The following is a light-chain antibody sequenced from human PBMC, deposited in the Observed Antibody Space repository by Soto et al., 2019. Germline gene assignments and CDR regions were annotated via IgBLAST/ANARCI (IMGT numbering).Light chain of an antibody. CDR1: SRDVGSYNY. V-gene: IGLV2-11*01. CDR3: CSYGGRHSISV. J-gene: IGLJ6*01. CDR2: DVS. Sequence: QSALTQPRSVSGSPGQTVTISCTGTSRDVGSYNYVSWYQQYPGKAPKLIIYDVSRRPSGVPDRFSGSKYGSTASLTISGLQAEDEADYYCCSYGGRHSISVFGTGTKVTVL.